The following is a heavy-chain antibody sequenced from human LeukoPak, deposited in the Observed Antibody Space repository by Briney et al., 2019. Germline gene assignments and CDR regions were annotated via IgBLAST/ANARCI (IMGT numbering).Heavy chain of an antibody. V-gene: IGHV1-46*01. CDR2: INPSGSST. Sequence: ASVKVSCKASGYIFTNHYMHWVRQAPGQGLEWMGLINPSGSSTLYAEKFRGRIIMTRDMSTATAYMELSRLRSDDTAVYYCARETYSNILTGTDYWGPGTLVTVSS. D-gene: IGHD3-9*01. J-gene: IGHJ4*02. CDR1: GYIFTNHY. CDR3: ARETYSNILTGTDY.